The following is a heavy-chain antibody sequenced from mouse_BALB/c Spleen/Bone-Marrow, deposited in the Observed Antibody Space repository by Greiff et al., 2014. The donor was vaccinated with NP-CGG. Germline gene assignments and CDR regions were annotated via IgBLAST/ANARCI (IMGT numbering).Heavy chain of an antibody. V-gene: IGHV14-3*02. J-gene: IGHJ3*01. CDR3: ARNGNYGAWFAY. CDR1: GFNIKDTY. Sequence: VQLQQSGAELVKPGASVKLSCTASGFNIKDTYMHWVKQRPEQGLEWIGRIDPANGYTKYDPKFQGKATITADTSSNTAYLQLSSLTSGDTAVYYCARNGNYGAWFAYWGQGTLVTVSA. D-gene: IGHD2-1*01. CDR2: IDPANGYT.